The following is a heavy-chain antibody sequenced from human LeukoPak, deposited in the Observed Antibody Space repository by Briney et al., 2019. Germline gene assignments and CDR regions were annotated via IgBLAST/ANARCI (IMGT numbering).Heavy chain of an antibody. CDR2: INPNSGGT. D-gene: IGHD1-26*01. CDR3: ARGSERYSGSLPLPY. V-gene: IGHV1-2*04. Sequence: ASVKVSCKASGYTFTGYYMHWVRQAPGQGLEWMGWINPNSGGTNYAQKFQGWVTMTRDTSISTAYMELSRLRSDDTAVYYCARGSERYSGSLPLPYWGQGTLVTVSS. CDR1: GYTFTGYY. J-gene: IGHJ4*02.